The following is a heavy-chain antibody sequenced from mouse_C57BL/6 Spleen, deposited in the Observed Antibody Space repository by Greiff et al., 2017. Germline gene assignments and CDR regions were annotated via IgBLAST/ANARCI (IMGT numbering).Heavy chain of an antibody. J-gene: IGHJ1*03. Sequence: EVKLMESGPGLVKPSQSLSLTCSVTGYSITSGYYWNWIRQFPGNKLEWMGYISYDGSNNYNPSLKNRISITRDTSKNQFFLKLNSVTTEDTATYYCARDGEFITTVSPSGHFDVWGTGTTVTVSS. V-gene: IGHV3-6*01. D-gene: IGHD1-1*01. CDR2: ISYDGSN. CDR1: GYSITSGYY. CDR3: ARDGEFITTVSPSGHFDV.